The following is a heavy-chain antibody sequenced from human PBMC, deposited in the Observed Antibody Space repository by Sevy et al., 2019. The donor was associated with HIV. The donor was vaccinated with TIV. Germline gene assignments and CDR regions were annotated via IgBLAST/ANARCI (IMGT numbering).Heavy chain of an antibody. CDR2: IKNSGDST. V-gene: IGHV3-23*01. D-gene: IGHD3-16*01. CDR1: GFTFRSSA. CDR3: AKGTRLPDWGYYFDY. J-gene: IGHJ4*02. Sequence: GSLRLSCAASGFTFRSSAMSWVRQAPGKGLEWVSAIKNSGDSTYYADSVKGRFTISRDNSKNTLYLQMNSLRAEDTAVYYCAKGTRLPDWGYYFDYWGQGTLVTVSS.